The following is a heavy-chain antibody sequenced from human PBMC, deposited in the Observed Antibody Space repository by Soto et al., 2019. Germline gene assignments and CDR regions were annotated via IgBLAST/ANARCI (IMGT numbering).Heavy chain of an antibody. V-gene: IGHV3-30-3*01. Sequence: QPGGSLRLSCSASGFTFSSYAMHWVRQAPGKGLEWVAVISYDGSNKYYADSVKGRFTISRDNSKNTLYLQMNSLRAEDKAVYYCARGPSSLTRFDYWGQGTLVTVSS. CDR2: ISYDGSNK. CDR1: GFTFSSYA. J-gene: IGHJ4*02. CDR3: ARGPSSLTRFDY. D-gene: IGHD2-2*01.